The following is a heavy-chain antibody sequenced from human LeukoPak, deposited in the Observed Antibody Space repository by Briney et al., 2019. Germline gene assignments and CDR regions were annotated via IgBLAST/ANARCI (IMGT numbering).Heavy chain of an antibody. CDR1: GFTFSSYA. Sequence: GASLRLSCAASGFTFSSYAMSWVRQAPGKGLEWVSGISGSGTSTYYADSVKGRFTTSRDNSKNTLNLQMNSLRAEDTAVYYCAKAAYYFDNSGPGPLYFQHWGQGTLVTVSS. J-gene: IGHJ1*01. CDR3: AKAAYYFDNSGPGPLYFQH. D-gene: IGHD3-22*01. V-gene: IGHV3-23*01. CDR2: ISGSGTST.